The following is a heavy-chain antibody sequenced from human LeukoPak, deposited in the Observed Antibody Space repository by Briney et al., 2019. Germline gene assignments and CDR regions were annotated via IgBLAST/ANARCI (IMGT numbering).Heavy chain of an antibody. CDR3: ARVSSGSYYFDS. D-gene: IGHD1-26*01. CDR2: IYHSGST. J-gene: IGHJ4*02. Sequence: SGTLSLTCAVSGGSISSSSWWSWVRQPPGKGLEWIGEIYHSGSTNYSPYLKSRVTISVDKSKNQFSLKVTSVTAADTAVYYCARVSSGSYYFDSWGQGTLVTVSS. CDR1: GGSISSSSW. V-gene: IGHV4-4*02.